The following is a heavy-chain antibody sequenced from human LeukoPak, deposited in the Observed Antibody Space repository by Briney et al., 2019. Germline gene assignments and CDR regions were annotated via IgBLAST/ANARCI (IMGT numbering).Heavy chain of an antibody. J-gene: IGHJ4*02. CDR2: ISGSGGST. Sequence: AGGSLRLSCAASGFTFSSYAMSWVRQAPGKGLEWVSAISGSGGSTYYADSVKGRFTISRDNSKNTLYLQMNSLRAEGTAVYYCAKAYGSGWYKDGYFDYWGQGTLVTVSS. CDR1: GFTFSSYA. V-gene: IGHV3-23*01. D-gene: IGHD6-19*01. CDR3: AKAYGSGWYKDGYFDY.